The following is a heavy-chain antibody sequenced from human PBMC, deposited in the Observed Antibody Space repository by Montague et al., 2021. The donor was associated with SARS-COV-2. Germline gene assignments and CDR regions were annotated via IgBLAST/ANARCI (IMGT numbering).Heavy chain of an antibody. CDR2: IYYSGST. J-gene: IGHJ5*02. Sequence: SETLSLTCTVSGGSISSYYWSWIRQPPGKGLEWIGYIYYSGSTNYNPSLKSRVTISVDTSKNQFSLKLNTVTAAVTAVYYCARHRRAPYCSGGSCYSPPGGFDAWGQGTLVTVSS. D-gene: IGHD2-15*01. CDR1: GGSISSYY. V-gene: IGHV4-59*08. CDR3: ARHRRAPYCSGGSCYSPPGGFDA.